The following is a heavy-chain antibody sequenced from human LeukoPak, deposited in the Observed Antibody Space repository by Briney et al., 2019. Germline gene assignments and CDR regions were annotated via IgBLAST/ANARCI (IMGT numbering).Heavy chain of an antibody. CDR1: GHTFTSYY. V-gene: IGHV1-46*01. Sequence: ASVKVSCKASGHTFTSYYMHWVRQAPGQGLEWMGIINPSGGSTSYAQKFQGRVTMTRDTSTSTVYMELSSLRSEDTAVYYCARSTPTYCGGDCHDAFDIWGQGTMVTVSS. CDR3: ARSTPTYCGGDCHDAFDI. CDR2: INPSGGST. J-gene: IGHJ3*02. D-gene: IGHD2-21*01.